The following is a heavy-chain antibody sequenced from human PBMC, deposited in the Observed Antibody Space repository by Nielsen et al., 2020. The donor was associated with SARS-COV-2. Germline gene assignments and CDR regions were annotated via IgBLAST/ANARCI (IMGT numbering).Heavy chain of an antibody. CDR1: GFTFSDYY. Sequence: GESLKISCAASGFTFSDYYMSWIRQAPGKGLEWVAVIWYDGSNKYYADSVKGRFTISRDNSKNTLYLQMNSLRAEDTAVYYCARGPNFITMVRGAFDPWGQGTLVTVSS. J-gene: IGHJ5*02. CDR3: ARGPNFITMVRGAFDP. D-gene: IGHD3-10*01. V-gene: IGHV3-33*08. CDR2: IWYDGSNK.